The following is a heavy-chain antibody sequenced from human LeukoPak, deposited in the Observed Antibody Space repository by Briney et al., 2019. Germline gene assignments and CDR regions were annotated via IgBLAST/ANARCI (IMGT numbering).Heavy chain of an antibody. CDR3: ARDLRGGSSSWLPFWTL. CDR1: GYTFTSYG. J-gene: IGHJ4*02. V-gene: IGHV1-18*01. Sequence: ASVKVSCKASGYTFTSYGISWVRQAPGQGLEWMGWISAYNGNTNYAQKLQGRVTITTDTSTSTAYMELRSLRSDDTAVYYCARDLRGGSSSWLPFWTLWGQGTLVTVSS. CDR2: ISAYNGNT. D-gene: IGHD6-13*01.